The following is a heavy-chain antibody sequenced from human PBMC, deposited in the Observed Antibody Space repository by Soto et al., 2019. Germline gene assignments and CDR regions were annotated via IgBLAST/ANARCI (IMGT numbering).Heavy chain of an antibody. Sequence: GGSLRLSCAASGFTFSSYAMHWVRQAPGKGLEWVAVISYDGSNKYYADSVKGRFTISRDNSKNTLYLQMNSLRAEDTAVYYCAREGGIAETYYYYGMDVWGQGTTVTVSS. CDR3: AREGGIAETYYYYGMDV. D-gene: IGHD6-13*01. CDR1: GFTFSSYA. CDR2: ISYDGSNK. V-gene: IGHV3-30-3*01. J-gene: IGHJ6*02.